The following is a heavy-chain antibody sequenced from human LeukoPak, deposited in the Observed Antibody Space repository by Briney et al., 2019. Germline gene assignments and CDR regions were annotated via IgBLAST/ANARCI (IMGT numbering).Heavy chain of an antibody. CDR3: AGGYTSGWYVAFDI. CDR2: ISSDGSNK. J-gene: IGHJ3*02. V-gene: IGHV3-30*04. Sequence: GGSLRLSCAASGFTFSSYAMHWVRQAPGKGLEWVAVISSDGSNKYYADSVKGRFTIPRDNSKNTLYLQMNSLRAEDTAVYYCAGGYTSGWYVAFDIWGQGTMVTVSS. CDR1: GFTFSSYA. D-gene: IGHD6-19*01.